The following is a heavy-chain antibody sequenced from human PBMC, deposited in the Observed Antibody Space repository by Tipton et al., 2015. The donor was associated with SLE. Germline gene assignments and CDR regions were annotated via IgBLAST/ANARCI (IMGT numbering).Heavy chain of an antibody. D-gene: IGHD3-3*01. J-gene: IGHJ2*01. CDR1: GGSFSGYH. Sequence: LRLSCAVYGGSFSGYHWTWIRQPPGQGLEWIGEIADTGSTKYNPSLKSRVTMSVDTSKNHFSVKLSSVTAADTAIYYCARVWSGYSSSYFDLWGRGTLVTVSS. CDR3: ARVWSGYSSSYFDL. V-gene: IGHV4-34*01. CDR2: IADTGST.